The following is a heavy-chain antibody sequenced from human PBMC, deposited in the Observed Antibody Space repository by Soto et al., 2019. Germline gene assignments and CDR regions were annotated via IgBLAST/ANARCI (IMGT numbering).Heavy chain of an antibody. CDR1: GDSISSTHW. V-gene: IGHV4-4*02. J-gene: IGHJ5*02. CDR3: ATLPPRIVVPVLPVPT. Sequence: QVYLHQSGPGLVKPSGTLSLTCAVSGDSISSTHWWTWVRQTPGKGLEWIGEVYHSGGTSYTPSLKSRFTIPVYKSNNQFSLKFTSVTGADTALYYCATLPPRIVVPVLPVPTLGQGTLVSVSS. CDR2: VYHSGGT. D-gene: IGHD2-21*01.